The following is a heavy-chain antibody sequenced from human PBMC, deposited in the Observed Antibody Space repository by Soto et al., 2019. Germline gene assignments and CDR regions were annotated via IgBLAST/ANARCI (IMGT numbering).Heavy chain of an antibody. V-gene: IGHV3-74*01. CDR3: CEGGDTRAHYYGMDV. CDR2: INSDGSST. CDR1: GFTFSSSW. Sequence: GGSLRLSCAASGFTFSSSWMPWVRQAPGKGLVWFSRINSDGSSTSYADPVKGRFPISRDNAKNTLYLQMTSLRAEDTAVYYFCEGGDTRAHYYGMDVWGQGTTVTVSS. D-gene: IGHD3-16*01. J-gene: IGHJ6*02.